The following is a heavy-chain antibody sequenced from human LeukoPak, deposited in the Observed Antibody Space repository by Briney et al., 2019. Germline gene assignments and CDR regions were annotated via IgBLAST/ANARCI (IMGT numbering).Heavy chain of an antibody. CDR3: ARHSKYGSIGLRRAYYFDY. D-gene: IGHD5-12*01. CDR1: GGSFSGYY. V-gene: IGHV4-34*01. J-gene: IGHJ4*02. Sequence: SETLSLTCAVYGGSFSGYYWSWIRQPPGKGLEWIGEINHSGSTNYNPSLKSRVTISVDTSKNQFSLKLSSVTAADTAVYYCARHSKYGSIGLRRAYYFDYWGQGTLVTVSS. CDR2: INHSGST.